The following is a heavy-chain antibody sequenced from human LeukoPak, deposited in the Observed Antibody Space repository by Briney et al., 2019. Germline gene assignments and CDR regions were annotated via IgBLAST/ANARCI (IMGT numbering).Heavy chain of an antibody. D-gene: IGHD2-2*01. CDR2: ISSSSSTI. CDR1: GFTFSSYS. Sequence: GGSLRLSCAASGFTFSSYSMNWVRQAPGKGLEWVSYISSSSSTIYYADSVKGRFTISRDNAKNSLYLQLNSLRAEDTAVYYCARELYCSGTSCYSGSLDYWGQGTLVTVSS. V-gene: IGHV3-48*01. CDR3: ARELYCSGTSCYSGSLDY. J-gene: IGHJ4*02.